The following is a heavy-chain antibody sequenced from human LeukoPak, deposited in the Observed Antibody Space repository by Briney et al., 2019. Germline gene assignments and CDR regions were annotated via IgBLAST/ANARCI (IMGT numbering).Heavy chain of an antibody. CDR2: MNPNSGNT. D-gene: IGHD3-22*01. V-gene: IGHV1-8*01. CDR1: GYTFTSYD. CDR3: VSPGVYYDSSGYYPFDY. Sequence: ASVKVSCKASGYTFTSYDINWVRQATGQGLEWMGWMNPNSGNTGYVQKFQGRVTMTRNTSIRTAYMELSSLRSEDTAVYYCVSPGVYYDSSGYYPFDYWGQGTLVTVSS. J-gene: IGHJ4*02.